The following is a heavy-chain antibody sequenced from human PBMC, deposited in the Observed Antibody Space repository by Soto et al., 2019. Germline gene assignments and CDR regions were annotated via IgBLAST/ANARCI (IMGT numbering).Heavy chain of an antibody. CDR3: ATVFDL. Sequence: EVQLVESGGGLVQPGGSLRVSCAASGFTLRSHRIHWVRQAPGKGLEWVSRIDTDGGGTRYADSVKGRFTISTDNAQNTVYLQMNGLRAEDTAVYYCATVFDLWGQGTLVTVSS. J-gene: IGHJ5*02. V-gene: IGHV3-74*01. CDR2: IDTDGGGT. CDR1: GFTLRSHR.